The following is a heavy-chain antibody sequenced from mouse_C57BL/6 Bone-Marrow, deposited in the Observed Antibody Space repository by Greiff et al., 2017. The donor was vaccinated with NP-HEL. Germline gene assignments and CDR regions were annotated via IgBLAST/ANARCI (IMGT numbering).Heavy chain of an antibody. CDR3: ARVGIYYDYDVDY. CDR1: GFTFSSYG. V-gene: IGHV5-6*01. Sequence: EVKLVESGGDLVKPGGSLKLSCAASGFTFSSYGMSWVRQTPDKRLEWVATISSGGSYTYYPDSVKGRFTISRDNAKNTLYLQMSSLKSEDTAMYYCARVGIYYDYDVDYWGQGTSVTVSS. CDR2: ISSGGSYT. D-gene: IGHD2-4*01. J-gene: IGHJ4*01.